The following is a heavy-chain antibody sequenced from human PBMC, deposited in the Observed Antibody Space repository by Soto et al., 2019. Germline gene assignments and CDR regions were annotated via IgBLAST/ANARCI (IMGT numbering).Heavy chain of an antibody. J-gene: IGHJ6*02. Sequence: AASVKVSCKASGYTFTSYYMHWVRQAPGQGLEWMGIINPSGGSTSYAQKFQGRVTMTRDTSTSTVYMELSSLRSEDTAVYYCASLVTAIQDYYYGMDVWGQGTTVTVSS. CDR1: GYTFTSYY. V-gene: IGHV1-46*01. CDR3: ASLVTAIQDYYYGMDV. D-gene: IGHD2-21*02. CDR2: INPSGGST.